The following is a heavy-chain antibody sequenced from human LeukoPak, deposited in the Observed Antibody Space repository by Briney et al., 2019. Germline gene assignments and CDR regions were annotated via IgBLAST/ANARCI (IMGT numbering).Heavy chain of an antibody. J-gene: IGHJ5*02. V-gene: IGHV4-61*02. CDR2: IYTSGNT. D-gene: IGHD3-10*01. CDR3: AREGLMVRGVIPKEAWGWFDP. CDR1: GNSISSGDYF. Sequence: SETLSLTCTVSGNSISSGDYFWRWIRQPAGKGLEWSARIYTSGNTTYNPSPKSRVTISVDTSKNQFSLKLNSVTAADTAVYYCAREGLMVRGVIPKEAWGWFDPWGQGTLVTVSS.